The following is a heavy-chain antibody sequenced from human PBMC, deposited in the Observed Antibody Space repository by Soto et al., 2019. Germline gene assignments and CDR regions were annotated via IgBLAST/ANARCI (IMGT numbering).Heavy chain of an antibody. V-gene: IGHV4-34*01. D-gene: IGHD3-10*01. CDR3: ARDRRLITMVRGVSLWFDP. CDR2: INHSGST. Sequence: SETLSLTCAVYGGSFSGYYWTWIRQPPGKGLEWIGEINHSGSTNYNPSLKSRVTISVDTSKNQFSLKLSSVTAADTAVYYCARDRRLITMVRGVSLWFDPWGQGTLVTVSS. J-gene: IGHJ5*02. CDR1: GGSFSGYY.